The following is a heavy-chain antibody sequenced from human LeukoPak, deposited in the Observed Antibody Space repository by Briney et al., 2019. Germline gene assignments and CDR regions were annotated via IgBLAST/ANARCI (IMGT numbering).Heavy chain of an antibody. V-gene: IGHV1-69*05. D-gene: IGHD3-9*01. Sequence: ASVKVSCKASGGTFSSYAISWVRQAPGQGLEWMGGIIPIFGTANYAQKFQGRVTITTDESMSTAYMELSSLRSEDTAVYYCARANDILTGHYGHYYYMDVWGKGTTVTVSS. CDR2: IIPIFGTA. CDR1: GGTFSSYA. J-gene: IGHJ6*03. CDR3: ARANDILTGHYGHYYYMDV.